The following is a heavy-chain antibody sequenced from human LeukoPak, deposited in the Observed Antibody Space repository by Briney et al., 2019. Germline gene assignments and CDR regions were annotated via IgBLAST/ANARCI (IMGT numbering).Heavy chain of an antibody. D-gene: IGHD1-26*01. CDR3: AKDRVKGASWPTTVDY. Sequence: GGSLRLSCAASGFTFSSYAMSWVRQAPGKGLEWVSAISGSGGSTYYADTVKGRFTIPRDNSKNTLYLQMNSLRAEDTAVYYCAKDRVKGASWPTTVDYWGQGTLVTVSS. CDR1: GFTFSSYA. V-gene: IGHV3-23*01. CDR2: ISGSGGST. J-gene: IGHJ4*02.